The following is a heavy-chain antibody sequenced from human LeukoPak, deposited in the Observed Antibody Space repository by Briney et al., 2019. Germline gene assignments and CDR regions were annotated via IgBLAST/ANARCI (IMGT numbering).Heavy chain of an antibody. Sequence: GGSLRLSCAASGFTFSSYAMHWVRQAPGKGLEWVAVISYDGSNKYYADSVKGRFTISRDNSKNTLYLQMNSLRAEDTAVYYCARGVDTAMFDWGQGTLVTVSS. CDR1: GFTFSSYA. CDR2: ISYDGSNK. V-gene: IGHV3-30-3*01. CDR3: ARGVDTAMFD. J-gene: IGHJ4*02. D-gene: IGHD5-18*01.